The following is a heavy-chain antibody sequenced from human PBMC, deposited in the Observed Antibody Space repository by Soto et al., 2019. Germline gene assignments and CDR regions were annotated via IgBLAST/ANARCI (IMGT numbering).Heavy chain of an antibody. CDR1: GGAISSYY. CDR3: ARDIGGYYYDSSGPLNDFDI. CDR2: SYDSGGT. J-gene: IGHJ3*02. D-gene: IGHD3-22*01. V-gene: IGHV4-59*01. Sequence: PADTLSLTCTVSGGAISSYYWSCSRQPPGKGREWMGDSYDSGGTNYNPSLTSRLTRSVDTSKNQCSLKLRSVTGAEAVVYYCARDIGGYYYDSSGPLNDFDIWGQGTMVTVSS.